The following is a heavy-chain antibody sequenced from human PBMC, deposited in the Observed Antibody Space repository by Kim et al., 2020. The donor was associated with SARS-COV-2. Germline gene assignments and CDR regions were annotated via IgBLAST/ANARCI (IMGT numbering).Heavy chain of an antibody. Sequence: SVKVSCKASGGTFSSYAISWVRQAPGQGLEWMGGIIPIFGTANYAQKFQGRVTITADESTSTAYMELSSLRSEDTAVYYCARATITMVRGVDYYGMDVWGQGTTVTVSS. CDR3: ARATITMVRGVDYYGMDV. V-gene: IGHV1-69*13. CDR2: IIPIFGTA. D-gene: IGHD3-10*01. CDR1: GGTFSSYA. J-gene: IGHJ6*02.